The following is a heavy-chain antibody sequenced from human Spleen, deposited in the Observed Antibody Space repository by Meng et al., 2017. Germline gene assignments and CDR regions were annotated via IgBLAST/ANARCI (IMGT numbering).Heavy chain of an antibody. CDR2: IKSNIDGGTA. J-gene: IGHJ4*02. CDR1: GFRFSDYG. CDR3: TWDDKAVSDY. Sequence: EVHLVESGGGVVQPGRSLRLSCAASGFRFSDYGMQWVRQAPGKGLEWVGRIKSNIDGGTAEYAAPVTGRFTISRDDSKSTLYLQMSGLRIDDTGVYYCTWDDKAVSDYWGQGTLVTVSS. D-gene: IGHD1-26*01. V-gene: IGHV3-15*01.